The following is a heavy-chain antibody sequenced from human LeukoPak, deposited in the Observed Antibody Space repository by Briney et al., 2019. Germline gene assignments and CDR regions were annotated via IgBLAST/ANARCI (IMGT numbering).Heavy chain of an antibody. CDR2: ITGNGANT. J-gene: IGHJ4*02. CDR1: GFTFSSYG. V-gene: IGHV3-23*01. Sequence: PGGSLRLSCAASGFTFSSYGMSWVRQAPGKGLEWVSAITGNGANTFYADSVKGRFTISRDNSKNTMYLQMNSLRAEDTAVYYCAKLDYWGQGTLVTVSS. CDR3: AKLDY.